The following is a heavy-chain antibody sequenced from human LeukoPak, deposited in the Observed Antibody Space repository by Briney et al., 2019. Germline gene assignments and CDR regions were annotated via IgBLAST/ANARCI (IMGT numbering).Heavy chain of an antibody. V-gene: IGHV4-59*12. CDR2: IHYSGTT. J-gene: IGHJ5*02. D-gene: IGHD6-13*01. CDR3: ARERRAPAAANWFDP. Sequence: SETLSLTCAVSGGSINTYYWSWLRQPPAKGLEWIGYIHYSGTTNYNPSLKSRVTISVDTSKNQFSLKLSSVTAADTAVYYCARERRAPAAANWFDPWGQGTLVTVSS. CDR1: GGSINTYY.